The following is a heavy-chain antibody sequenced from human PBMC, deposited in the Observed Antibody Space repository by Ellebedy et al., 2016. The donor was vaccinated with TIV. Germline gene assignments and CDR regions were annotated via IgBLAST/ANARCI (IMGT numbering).Heavy chain of an antibody. Sequence: ASVKVSCXASGGTFSSYGISWVRQAPGQGLEWMGWISAYNGNTNYAQKLQGRVTMTTDTSTSTAYMELRSLRSDDTAVYYCARTVTTGLWFDPWGQGTLVTVSS. CDR2: ISAYNGNT. D-gene: IGHD4-17*01. CDR1: GGTFSSYG. J-gene: IGHJ5*02. CDR3: ARTVTTGLWFDP. V-gene: IGHV1-18*01.